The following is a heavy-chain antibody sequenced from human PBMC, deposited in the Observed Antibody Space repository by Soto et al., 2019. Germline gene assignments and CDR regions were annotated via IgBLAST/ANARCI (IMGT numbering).Heavy chain of an antibody. J-gene: IGHJ3*01. CDR2: ISGSGGIT. CDR3: AKDRGIIVKAGDAFDV. CDR1: EFMFSNYA. V-gene: IGHV3-23*01. Sequence: GGSLRLSCAASEFMFSNYAMNWVRQAPGKGLEWVSAISGSGGITYYADSVKGRFTISRDRSKNTVSLQMDSLRAEDTAVYYCAKDRGIIVKAGDAFDVWGQGTKVTVSS. D-gene: IGHD3-16*02.